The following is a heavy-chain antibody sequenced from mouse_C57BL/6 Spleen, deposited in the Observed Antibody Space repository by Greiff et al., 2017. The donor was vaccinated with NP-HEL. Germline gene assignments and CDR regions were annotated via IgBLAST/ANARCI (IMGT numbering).Heavy chain of an antibody. CDR1: GYTFTDYE. D-gene: IGHD1-1*01. CDR2: IDPETGGT. CDR3: TRRLYYGSTYFDY. J-gene: IGHJ2*01. V-gene: IGHV1-15*01. Sequence: QVQLKESGAELVRPGASVTLSCKASGYTFTDYEMHWVKQTPVHGLEWIGAIDPETGGTAYNQKFKGKAILTADKSSSTAYMDLRSLTSEDSAVYYCTRRLYYGSTYFDYWGQGTTLTVSS.